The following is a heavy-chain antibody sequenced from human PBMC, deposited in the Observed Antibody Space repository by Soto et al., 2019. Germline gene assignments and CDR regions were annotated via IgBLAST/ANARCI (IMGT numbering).Heavy chain of an antibody. V-gene: IGHV3-30-3*01. CDR2: ISYDGIKN. CDR3: ARDKTGNGSYLRY. CDR1: GFIFRNYA. D-gene: IGHD1-26*01. J-gene: IGHJ1*01. Sequence: VESGGGVVQPGRSLRLSCAASGFIFRNYAMHWVRQAPGKGLEWVALISYDGIKNYYADSVKGRITISRDNSNNTLYLHMSSLRAEDTAVYYCARDKTGNGSYLRYWGQGTLVTVSS.